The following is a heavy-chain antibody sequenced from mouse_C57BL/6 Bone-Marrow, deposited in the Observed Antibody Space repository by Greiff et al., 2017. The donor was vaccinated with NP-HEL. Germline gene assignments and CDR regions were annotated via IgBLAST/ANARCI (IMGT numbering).Heavy chain of an antibody. V-gene: IGHV2-3*01. CDR2: IWGDGST. Sequence: VQLQQSGPGLVAPSQSLSITCTVSGFSLTSYGVSWVRQPPGKGLEWLGVIWGDGSTNYHSAIISRLSISKDNSKSQVFLKLNSLQTDDTATYYCAKQGYSRTGAWFAYWGQGTLVTVSA. CDR1: GFSLTSYG. CDR3: AKQGYSRTGAWFAY. J-gene: IGHJ3*01. D-gene: IGHD2-12*01.